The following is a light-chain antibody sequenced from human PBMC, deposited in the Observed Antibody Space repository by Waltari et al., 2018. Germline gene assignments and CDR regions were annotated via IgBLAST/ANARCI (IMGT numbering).Light chain of an antibody. V-gene: IGLV1-51*01. CDR1: CSNLRNNY. Sequence: QSVFPQLPSVSAAPGPKVTISCSGSCSNLRNNYGSWSQHLPGRAPKLRLYDNDKRYSGIPDRFSGSKSSTSATLGITGLQTGDEADYYCVAWDNSLSAVLFGGGTKLTVL. CDR2: DND. J-gene: IGLJ2*01. CDR3: VAWDNSLSAVL.